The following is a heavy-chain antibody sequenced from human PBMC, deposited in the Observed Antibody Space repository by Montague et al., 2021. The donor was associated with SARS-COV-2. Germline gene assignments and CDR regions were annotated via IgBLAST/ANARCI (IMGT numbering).Heavy chain of an antibody. V-gene: IGHV4-61*02. Sequence: TLSLTCTVSGGSISSSSYYWSWIRQPAGKGLEWIGRTYISGSTNYNPSLKSRVTMSVDTSKNQFSLKLSSVTAADTAVYYCARTVVVPAAMSRYYGMDVWGQGTSVTVSS. CDR3: ARTVVVPAAMSRYYGMDV. CDR2: TYISGST. CDR1: GGSISSSSYY. J-gene: IGHJ6*02. D-gene: IGHD2-2*01.